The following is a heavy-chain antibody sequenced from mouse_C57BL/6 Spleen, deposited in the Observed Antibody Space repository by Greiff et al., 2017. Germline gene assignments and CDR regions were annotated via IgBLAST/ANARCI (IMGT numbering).Heavy chain of an antibody. V-gene: IGHV1-63*01. CDR2: IYPGGGYT. CDR3: AREVYYGSSYYFDY. D-gene: IGHD1-1*01. J-gene: IGHJ2*01. CDR1: GYTFTNYW. Sequence: QVQLKESGAELVPPPPSAKMSCKASGYTFTNYWIGWAKQRPGHGLEWIGDIYPGGGYTNYNEKFKGKATLTADKSSSTAYMQFSSLTSEDSAIYYCAREVYYGSSYYFDYWGQGTTLTVSS.